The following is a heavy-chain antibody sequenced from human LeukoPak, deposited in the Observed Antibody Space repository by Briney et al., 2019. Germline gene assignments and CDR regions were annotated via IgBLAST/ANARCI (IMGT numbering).Heavy chain of an antibody. CDR3: ARDCSSSCSPYYGMDV. V-gene: IGHV3-53*01. D-gene: IGHD2-2*01. CDR1: GFAVSSNY. J-gene: IGHJ6*02. CDR2: IHSGGTT. Sequence: PGGSLRLSCAVSGFAVSSNYMSWVRQAPGKGLEWVSIIHSGGTTNYVDSVKGRFTISRDNSRNTLCLQMNSLRAEDTAVYYCARDCSSSCSPYYGMDVWGQGTTVTVSS.